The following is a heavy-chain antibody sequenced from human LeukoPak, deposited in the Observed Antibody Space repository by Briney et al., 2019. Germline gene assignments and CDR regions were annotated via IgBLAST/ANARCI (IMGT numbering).Heavy chain of an antibody. V-gene: IGHV3-21*01. CDR3: ARSGTGSDGYNFAFDM. Sequence: GGSLRLSCAASGFTFSSYSINWVRQAPGKGLEWISSISSGSSYIDHSDSVKGRFTISRDNAKNSLYLQMNSLRAEDTAVYFCARSGTGSDGYNFAFDMWGQGTMVTVSS. CDR1: GFTFSSYS. J-gene: IGHJ3*02. D-gene: IGHD5-24*01. CDR2: ISSGSSYI.